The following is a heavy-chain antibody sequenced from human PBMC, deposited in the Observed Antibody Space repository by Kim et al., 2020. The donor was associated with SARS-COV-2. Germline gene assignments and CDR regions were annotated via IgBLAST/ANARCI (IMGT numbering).Heavy chain of an antibody. J-gene: IGHJ6*02. CDR1: GFTFSSYG. D-gene: IGHD3-10*01. CDR3: AKELGVGVTMVRGVITPHYYYYGMDV. V-gene: IGHV3-30*18. CDR2: ISYDGSNK. Sequence: GGSLRLSCAASGFTFSSYGMHWVRQAPGKGLEWVAVISYDGSNKYYADSVKGRFTISRDNSKNTLYLQINSLRAEDTAVYYCAKELGVGVTMVRGVITPHYYYYGMDVWGQGTTVTVSS.